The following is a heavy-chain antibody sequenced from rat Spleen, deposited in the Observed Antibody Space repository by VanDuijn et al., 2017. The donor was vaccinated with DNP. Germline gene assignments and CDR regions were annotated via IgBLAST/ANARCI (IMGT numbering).Heavy chain of an antibody. Sequence: QVQLKESGPGMVQPSQTLSLTCTVSGFSITDYSVHWVRQPPGKVLEWIAAISTGGSTYHNSALKSRLSISRDTSKSQVLLKMNSLQTEDTAMYFCARYYGYNYDWFAYWGQGTLVTVSS. J-gene: IGHJ3*01. CDR2: ISTGGST. D-gene: IGHD1-9*01. CDR3: ARYYGYNYDWFAY. V-gene: IGHV2-6*01. CDR1: GFSITDYS.